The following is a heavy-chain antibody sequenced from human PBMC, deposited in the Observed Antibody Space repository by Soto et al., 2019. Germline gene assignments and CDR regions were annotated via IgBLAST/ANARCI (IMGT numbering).Heavy chain of an antibody. Sequence: QVQLQESGPGLVKPSETLSLTCTVSGGSISGYYWTWIRQPPGKGLEWIGYIYYTGSTNYNPTLKIRVTISVDTSKNQCSLKLSSVTAADTAVYYCAGEPLWGSAKYFDYWGQGTLVTVSS. CDR3: AGEPLWGSAKYFDY. D-gene: IGHD7-27*01. CDR2: IYYTGST. V-gene: IGHV4-59*01. J-gene: IGHJ4*02. CDR1: GGSISGYY.